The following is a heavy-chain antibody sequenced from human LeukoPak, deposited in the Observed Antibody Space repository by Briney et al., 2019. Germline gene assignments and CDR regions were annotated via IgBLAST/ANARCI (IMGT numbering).Heavy chain of an antibody. CDR2: IYYSGRT. V-gene: IGHV4-59*01. D-gene: IGHD3-9*01. Sequence: SETLSLTCTVSGGSISSYYWSWIRQPPGKGLEWFGYIYYSGRTNSNPSLKSRVTISVDTSKNQFSLKLSSGTAADTAVYYCARGGDIWTGYYRKPHEYYYYYYGMDVWGQGTTVTVSS. CDR3: ARGGDIWTGYYRKPHEYYYYYYGMDV. CDR1: GGSISSYY. J-gene: IGHJ6*02.